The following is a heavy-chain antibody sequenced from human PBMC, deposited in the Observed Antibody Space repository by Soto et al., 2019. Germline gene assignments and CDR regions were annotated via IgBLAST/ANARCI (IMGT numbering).Heavy chain of an antibody. CDR3: ARDDIVVVPAAMPYYYYGMDV. Sequence: QVQLVQSGAEVKKPGASVKVSCKASGYTFTSYGISWVRQAPGQGLEWMGWISAYNGNTNYAQKLQGRVTMTTDTSTSTDYMELRSLRSDDTAVYYCARDDIVVVPAAMPYYYYGMDVWGQGTTVTVSS. CDR2: ISAYNGNT. J-gene: IGHJ6*02. V-gene: IGHV1-18*01. D-gene: IGHD2-2*01. CDR1: GYTFTSYG.